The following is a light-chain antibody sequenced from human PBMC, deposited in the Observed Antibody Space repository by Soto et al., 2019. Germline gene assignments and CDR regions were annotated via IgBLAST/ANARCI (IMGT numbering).Light chain of an antibody. CDR2: TAS. J-gene: IGKJ1*01. CDR3: HQYGSSPT. CDR1: QGISDY. V-gene: IGKV1-39*01. Sequence: DIRMTQSPSSLSASVGDTVTITCRASQGISDYLSWFQHKPGEAPKLLIYTASSLHSGVPSRFSGSGSGTDFTLTISRLEPEDFAMYYCHQYGSSPTFGQGTKVDIK.